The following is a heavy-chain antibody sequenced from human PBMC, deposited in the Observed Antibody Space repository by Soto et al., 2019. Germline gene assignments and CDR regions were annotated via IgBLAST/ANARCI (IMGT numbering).Heavy chain of an antibody. CDR3: ARANVATVTTWRNYYYYYGMDV. D-gene: IGHD4-4*01. J-gene: IGHJ6*02. CDR1: GGTFSSYA. Sequence: ASVKVSCKASGGTFSSYAISWVRQAPGQGLEWMGGIIPIFGTANYAQKFQGRVTITADESTSTAYMELSSLRSEDTAVYYCARANVATVTTWRNYYYYYGMDVWGQGTTVTVSS. V-gene: IGHV1-69*13. CDR2: IIPIFGTA.